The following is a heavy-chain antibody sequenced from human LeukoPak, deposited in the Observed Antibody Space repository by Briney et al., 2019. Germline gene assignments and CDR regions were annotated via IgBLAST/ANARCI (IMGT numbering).Heavy chain of an antibody. CDR3: ARHRSAWWADR. CDR1: GGSINSSTNY. V-gene: IGHV4-39*01. J-gene: IGHJ5*02. D-gene: IGHD6-19*01. Sequence: SETMSLTCTVSGGSINSSTNYWGWIRQPPGKGLEWIGSMSYSGTTYYKSSLESRVTISVDTSKNQFSLRLSSVAAADTADYYCARHRSAWWADRWSQGTVVTVSS. CDR2: MSYSGTT.